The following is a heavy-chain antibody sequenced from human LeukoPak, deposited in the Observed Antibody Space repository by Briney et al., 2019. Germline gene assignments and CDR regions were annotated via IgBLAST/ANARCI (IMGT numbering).Heavy chain of an antibody. V-gene: IGHV3-33*01. CDR2: IWYAGNNK. Sequence: PGKSLRLFCAASGFNFSSFGMHWVRQAPGKGLEWVAVIWYAGNNKYYADSMKGRFTISRDNSKNTLYLHMNSLRADDTAVYYCARNGQQWPVYSCDDWGQGTLVTVSS. CDR1: GFNFSSFG. D-gene: IGHD6-19*01. J-gene: IGHJ4*02. CDR3: ARNGQQWPVYSCDD.